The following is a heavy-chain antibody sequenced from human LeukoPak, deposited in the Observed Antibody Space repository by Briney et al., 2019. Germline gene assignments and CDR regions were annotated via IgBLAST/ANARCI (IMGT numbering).Heavy chain of an antibody. CDR1: GFTFSSYA. CDR2: FSDDEGRT. J-gene: IGHJ6*02. V-gene: IGHV3-74*01. CDR3: ARDYFYGLDV. Sequence: GGSLRLSCVVSGFTFSSYAMSWVRQAPGKGLVWVSRFSDDEGRTVYADSVKGRFTISKDNAKNTLYLQMNSLRAEDTAVYYCARDYFYGLDVWGQGTTVTVSS.